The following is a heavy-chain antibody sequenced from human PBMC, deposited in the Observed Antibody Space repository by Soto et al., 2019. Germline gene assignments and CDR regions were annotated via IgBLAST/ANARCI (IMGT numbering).Heavy chain of an antibody. J-gene: IGHJ4*02. Sequence: SETLSLTCTVSGGSISSYYWSWIRQPPGKGLEWIGYIYYSGSINYNPSLKSRVTISVDTSKNQFSLKLSSVTAADTAVYYCARVYCGGDCYSDYWGQGTLVTVSS. V-gene: IGHV4-59*01. CDR1: GGSISSYY. CDR3: ARVYCGGDCYSDY. CDR2: IYYSGSI. D-gene: IGHD2-21*02.